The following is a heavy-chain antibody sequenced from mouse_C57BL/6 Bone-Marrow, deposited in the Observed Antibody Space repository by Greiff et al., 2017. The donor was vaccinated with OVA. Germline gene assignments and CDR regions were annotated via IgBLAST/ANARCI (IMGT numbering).Heavy chain of an antibody. J-gene: IGHJ1*03. Sequence: DVQLVESGPVLVKPGASVKMSCKASGYTFTDYYMNWVKQSHGKSLEWIGVINPYNGGTSYNQKFKGKATLTVDKSSSTAYMELNSLTSEDSAVYYCARGYYGSSYDWYFDVWGTGTTVTVSS. CDR1: GYTFTDYY. V-gene: IGHV1-19*01. CDR3: ARGYYGSSYDWYFDV. CDR2: INPYNGGT. D-gene: IGHD1-1*01.